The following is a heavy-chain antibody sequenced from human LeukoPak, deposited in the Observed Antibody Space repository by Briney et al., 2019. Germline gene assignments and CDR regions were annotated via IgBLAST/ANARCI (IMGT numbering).Heavy chain of an antibody. CDR2: IYYSGST. Sequence: LETLFLTCTVSGGSISSYYWSWIRQPPGKGLEWIGYIYYSGSTNYNPSLKSRVTISVDTSKNQFSLKLSSVTAADTAVYYCATGRWGSSWYRGFDPWGQGTLVTVSS. D-gene: IGHD6-13*01. J-gene: IGHJ5*02. V-gene: IGHV4-59*08. CDR1: GGSISSYY. CDR3: ATGRWGSSWYRGFDP.